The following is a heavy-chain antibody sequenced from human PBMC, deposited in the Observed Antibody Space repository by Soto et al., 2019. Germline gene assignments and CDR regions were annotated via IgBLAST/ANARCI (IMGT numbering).Heavy chain of an antibody. CDR2: IYYSGST. J-gene: IGHJ4*02. D-gene: IGHD6-6*01. Sequence: SETLSLTCTVSGGSISSSSYYWGWIRQPPGKGLEWIGSIYYSGSTYYNPSLKSRVTISVDTSKNQFSLKLSSVTAADTAVYYCAGEYIIAARQTFDYWGQGTLVTVSS. V-gene: IGHV4-39*02. CDR1: GGSISSSSYY. CDR3: AGEYIIAARQTFDY.